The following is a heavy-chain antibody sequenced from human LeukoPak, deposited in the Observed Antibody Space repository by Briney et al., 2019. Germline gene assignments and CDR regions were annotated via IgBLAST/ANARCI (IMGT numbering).Heavy chain of an antibody. CDR3: ARSGRTDYYPFDF. Sequence: SETLSLACTVSGDPISSHYWSRIRQPPGKGLEWIGYIYYTGSTNYNPSLKSRVTISIDTSKNQFSLKLSSVTAADTAVYYCARSGRTDYYPFDFWGQGTLVTVSS. V-gene: IGHV4-59*11. CDR1: GDPISSHY. J-gene: IGHJ4*02. D-gene: IGHD3-9*01. CDR2: IYYTGST.